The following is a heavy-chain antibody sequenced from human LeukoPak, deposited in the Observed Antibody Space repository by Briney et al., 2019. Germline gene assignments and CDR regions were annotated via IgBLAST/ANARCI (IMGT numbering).Heavy chain of an antibody. CDR2: MNHSGST. CDR3: ARGRSETAAGTAGDNWFDP. J-gene: IGHJ5*02. D-gene: IGHD6-13*01. V-gene: IGHV4-34*01. CDR1: GGSFSDYY. Sequence: PSETLSPTCAVYGGSFSDYYWSWIRQPPGKGLERIGEMNHSGSTNYNPSLKSRVTISVDTSKNQFSLKLSSVTAADTAVYYCARGRSETAAGTAGDNWFDPWGQGTLVTVSS.